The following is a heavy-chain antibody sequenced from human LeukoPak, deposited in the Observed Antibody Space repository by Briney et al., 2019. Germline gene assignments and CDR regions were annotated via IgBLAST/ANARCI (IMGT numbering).Heavy chain of an antibody. CDR2: IYTSGST. CDR1: ADSITNYY. V-gene: IGHV4-4*07. Sequence: SETLSLTCSVSADSITNYYWNWIRQPAGKGLEWIGRIYTSGSTNYNPSLKSRVTMSVDTSKNQFSLKLSSVTAADTAVYYCARVDPFTMAYAFDIWGQGTMVTVSS. CDR3: ARVDPFTMAYAFDI. D-gene: IGHD3-10*01. J-gene: IGHJ3*02.